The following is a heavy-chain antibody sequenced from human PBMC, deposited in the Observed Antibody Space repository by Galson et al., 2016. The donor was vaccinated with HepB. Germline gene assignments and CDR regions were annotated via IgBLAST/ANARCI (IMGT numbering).Heavy chain of an antibody. J-gene: IGHJ4*02. CDR3: ARDHAGLYDSSGSYFDA. CDR1: GFTFSSYA. D-gene: IGHD3-22*01. Sequence: SLRLSCAASGFTFSSYAMHWVRQSPGKGLEWVAVISDNGGSTFYAESVQGRFIISRDNSKNTVYLQMRSLRVEDTAVYYCARDHAGLYDSSGSYFDAWGQGTLVTVSS. V-gene: IGHV3-30-3*01. CDR2: ISDNGGST.